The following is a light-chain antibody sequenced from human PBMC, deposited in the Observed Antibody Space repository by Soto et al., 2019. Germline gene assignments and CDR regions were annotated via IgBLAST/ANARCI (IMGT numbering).Light chain of an antibody. J-gene: IGKJ4*01. CDR3: QQYNSYSAFT. CDR1: QSISSW. Sequence: DIQMTQSPSNLSASVGDRITITCRTRQSISSWLAWYQKKPGKAPKLLIYKASSLESGVPSRFSGSGSGTEFTLTISSLQPDDFATYYCQQYNSYSAFTFGGGTKV. CDR2: KAS. V-gene: IGKV1-5*03.